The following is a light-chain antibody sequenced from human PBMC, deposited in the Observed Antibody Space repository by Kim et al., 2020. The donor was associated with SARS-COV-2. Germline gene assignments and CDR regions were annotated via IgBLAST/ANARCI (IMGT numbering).Light chain of an antibody. Sequence: LSPGERATLSCRTSQSVSSTYLALYQQKPGQAPRLLIYDTSSRATGIPDRFSGSGSGTDFTLTISRVEPEDFAVYYCQQYGSLVTFGGGTKVDIK. V-gene: IGKV3-20*01. CDR2: DTS. CDR3: QQYGSLVT. CDR1: QSVSSTY. J-gene: IGKJ4*01.